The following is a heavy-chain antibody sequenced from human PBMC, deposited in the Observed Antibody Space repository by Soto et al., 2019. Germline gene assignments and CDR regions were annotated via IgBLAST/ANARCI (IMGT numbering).Heavy chain of an antibody. CDR1: GDSVPGYG. CDR2: ISAYNGNT. Sequence: GASAKGCCQASGDSVPGYGKSWVRQAPGERLERMGWISAYNGNTNYAQKLQGRVTMTTDTSTSTAYMDLRSLRSDDTAVDYWSRQYYYDSSGIEEDAFDIWGQGTMVT. J-gene: IGHJ3*02. V-gene: IGHV1-18*01. CDR3: SRQYYYDSSGIEEDAFDI. D-gene: IGHD3-22*01.